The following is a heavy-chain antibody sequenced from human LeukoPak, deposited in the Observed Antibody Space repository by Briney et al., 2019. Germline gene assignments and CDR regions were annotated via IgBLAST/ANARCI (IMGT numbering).Heavy chain of an antibody. CDR2: VYSGGST. CDR3: ARDSGDDYGDYYGMDV. CDR1: GFTVSSNY. Sequence: PGGSLRLSCAASGFTVSSNYMSWVRQAPGKGLEWDSFVYSGGSTYYADSVKGRFTISRDNSKNTLYLQMNSLRAEDTAVYYCARDSGDDYGDYYGMDVWGQGTTVTVSS. V-gene: IGHV3-66*01. J-gene: IGHJ6*02. D-gene: IGHD4-17*01.